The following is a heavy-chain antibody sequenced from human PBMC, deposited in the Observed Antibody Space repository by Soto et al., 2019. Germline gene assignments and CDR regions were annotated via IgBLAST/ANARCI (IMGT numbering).Heavy chain of an antibody. J-gene: IGHJ5*02. Sequence: AETMSVACAVSGAAIGSSNRWSWVRQPPGKGLEWIGEIYHSGSTNYNPSLKSRVTISVDKSKNQFSLKLSSVTAADTAVYYCARLWFGELLNWIDPRAQVTLVSVS. CDR3: ARLWFGELLNWIDP. CDR1: GAAIGSSNR. D-gene: IGHD3-10*01. V-gene: IGHV4-4*02. CDR2: IYHSGST.